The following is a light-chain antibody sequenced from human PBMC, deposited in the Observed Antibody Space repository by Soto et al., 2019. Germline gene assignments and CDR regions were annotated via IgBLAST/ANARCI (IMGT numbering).Light chain of an antibody. J-gene: IGLJ1*01. CDR2: DVS. V-gene: IGLV2-11*01. CDR3: CSYAGSYTYV. Sequence: QSALTQPRSVSGSPGQSVTLYCTGTSSDVGGYNYVSWYQQHPGKAPKLMIYDVSKRPSGVPDRFSGSKSGNTAYLTISGLQAEDESDYFCCSYAGSYTYVFGTGTKVTVL. CDR1: SSDVGGYNY.